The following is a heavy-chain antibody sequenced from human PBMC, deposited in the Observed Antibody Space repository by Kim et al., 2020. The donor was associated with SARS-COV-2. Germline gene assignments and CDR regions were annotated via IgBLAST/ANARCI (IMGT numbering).Heavy chain of an antibody. CDR1: GGSFSGYY. J-gene: IGHJ5*02. V-gene: IGHV4-34*01. D-gene: IGHD3-3*01. CDR3: ARATSFRLYYDFWSGYYREDWCDP. CDR2: INHSGST. Sequence: SETLSLTCAVYGGSFSGYYWSWIRQPPGKGLEWIGEINHSGSTNYNPSLKSRVTISVDTSKNQFSLKLSSVTAADTAVYYCARATSFRLYYDFWSGYYREDWCDPWGQGTLVTVSS.